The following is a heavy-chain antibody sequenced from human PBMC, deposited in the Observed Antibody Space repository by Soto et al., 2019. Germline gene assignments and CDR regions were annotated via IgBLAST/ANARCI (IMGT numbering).Heavy chain of an antibody. Sequence: GASVQVSCKASGGTFSSYAISWVRQAPGQGLEWMGGIIPIFGTANYAQKFQGRVTITADESTSTAYMELSSLRSEDTAVYYCASTSDRGGIVAVADNYYYGMDVCGQGTTVTVSS. CDR3: ASTSDRGGIVAVADNYYYGMDV. V-gene: IGHV1-69*13. J-gene: IGHJ6*02. CDR1: GGTFSSYA. CDR2: IIPIFGTA. D-gene: IGHD2-15*01.